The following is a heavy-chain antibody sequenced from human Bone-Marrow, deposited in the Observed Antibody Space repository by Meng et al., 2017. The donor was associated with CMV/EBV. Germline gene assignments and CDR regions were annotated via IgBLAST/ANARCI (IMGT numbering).Heavy chain of an antibody. CDR3: ARDGDWLPLLFDP. CDR2: ISSSSSYI. V-gene: IGHV3-21*01. D-gene: IGHD2-15*01. CDR1: GFTFSSYS. Sequence: GGSLRLSCAASGFTFSSYSMNWVRQAPGKGLEWVSSISSSSSYIYYADSVKGRFTISRDNAKNSLYLQMNSLRVEDTGVYYCARDGDWLPLLFDPRGQGALVTVSS. J-gene: IGHJ5*02.